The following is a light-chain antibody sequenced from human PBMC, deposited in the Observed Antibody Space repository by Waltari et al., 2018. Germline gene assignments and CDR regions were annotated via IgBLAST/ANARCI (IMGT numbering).Light chain of an antibody. V-gene: IGKV3-15*01. Sequence: EIVMTQSPATLSVSPGERATPSCRASQNIRSKLAWYQQKPGQAPRLLIYDASTRATGIPARFSGSGSGTEFTLTISSLQSEDLAVYYCQQYNDWPPVTFGGGTKVEIK. CDR2: DAS. J-gene: IGKJ4*01. CDR3: QQYNDWPPVT. CDR1: QNIRSK.